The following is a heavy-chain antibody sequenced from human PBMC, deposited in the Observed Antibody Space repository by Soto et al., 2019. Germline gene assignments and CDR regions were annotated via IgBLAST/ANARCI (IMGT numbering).Heavy chain of an antibody. J-gene: IGHJ6*02. D-gene: IGHD6-19*01. Sequence: SVKVSCKASRVAFSKFIVTWVRQAPELGLEWVGGIIPIFGTANYAQKFQGRVTITADESTSTSYMEVNNLRSEDTAVYYCAKVRYSSPMGYYYGMDVWGQGTTVTVCS. CDR1: RVAFSKFI. CDR2: IIPIFGTA. V-gene: IGHV1-69*13. CDR3: AKVRYSSPMGYYYGMDV.